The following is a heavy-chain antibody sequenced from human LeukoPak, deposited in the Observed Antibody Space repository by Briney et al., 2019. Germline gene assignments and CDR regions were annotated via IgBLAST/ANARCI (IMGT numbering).Heavy chain of an antibody. CDR3: TRETLGELSLSYFDY. Sequence: GGSLRLSCAASGFTFSNYNVNWVRQAPGKGLEWVSSITSTSSYIYYADSVKGRFTISRDNAKNSLYLQMNSLKTEDTAVYYCTRETLGELSLSYFDYWGQGTLVTVSS. D-gene: IGHD3-16*02. J-gene: IGHJ4*02. V-gene: IGHV3-21*03. CDR2: ITSTSSYI. CDR1: GFTFSNYN.